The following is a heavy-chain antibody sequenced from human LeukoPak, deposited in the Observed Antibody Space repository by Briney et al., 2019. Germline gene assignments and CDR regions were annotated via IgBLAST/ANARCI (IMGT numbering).Heavy chain of an antibody. CDR1: GGSFSSYS. J-gene: IGHJ5*02. Sequence: SETLSLTCTVSGGSFSSYSWSWIRQPPGKGLEWIGYIYYSGSTNYNPSLKSRVTMSVDTSKYQFSLNLISVTAADTAVHYCARHRGFQGSNWFDPWGQGTLVTVSS. V-gene: IGHV4-59*01. CDR3: ARHRGFQGSNWFDP. CDR2: IYYSGST. D-gene: IGHD5-12*01.